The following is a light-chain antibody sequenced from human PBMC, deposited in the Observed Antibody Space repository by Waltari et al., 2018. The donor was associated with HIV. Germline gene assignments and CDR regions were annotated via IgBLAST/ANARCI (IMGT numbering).Light chain of an antibody. J-gene: IGLJ3*02. CDR2: QDT. CDR3: QAWDSNTWV. Sequence: SYELTQPPSVSVSPGQTASISCSGDNLGNRYVCWYQQRPGQSPVLVIYQDTKRPSGIPERFSGSNSGNTATLTISGTQSMDEADFYCQAWDSNTWVFGGGTKLTVL. CDR1: NLGNRY. V-gene: IGLV3-1*01.